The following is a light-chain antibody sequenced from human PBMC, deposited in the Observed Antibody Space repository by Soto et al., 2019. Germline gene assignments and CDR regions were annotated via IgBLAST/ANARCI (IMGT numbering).Light chain of an antibody. CDR2: AAS. V-gene: IGKV1-39*01. CDR3: QQSYSTLWT. CDR1: QSISSY. J-gene: IGKJ1*01. Sequence: DIQMTQSPSSLSASVGDRVTITCRASQSISSYLNWYQQKPGKAPKLLIYAASSLQSVVQSRFSGRGSGTDFTRTISSLQPEDFATYYCQQSYSTLWTFGQGTKVDIK.